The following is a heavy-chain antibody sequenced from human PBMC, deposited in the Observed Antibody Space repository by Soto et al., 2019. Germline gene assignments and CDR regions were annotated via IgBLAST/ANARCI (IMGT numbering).Heavy chain of an antibody. CDR3: ARASTAGNPGFGF. Sequence: PSETLSLTCAFYGWSFSGYYWSLIRQHPGKGLDWIGYINYSGSTNYNPSLKSRVTISVDTSNNQFSLKLSSVTAADTAVYYCARASTAGNPGFGFWGQGTLVTVSS. V-gene: IGHV4-34*09. CDR2: INYSGST. CDR1: GWSFSGYY. D-gene: IGHD6-13*01. J-gene: IGHJ4*02.